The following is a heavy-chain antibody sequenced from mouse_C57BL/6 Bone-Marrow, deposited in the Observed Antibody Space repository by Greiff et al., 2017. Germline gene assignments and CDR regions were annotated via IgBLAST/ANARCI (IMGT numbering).Heavy chain of an antibody. Sequence: VQGVESGAELARPGASVKLSCKASGYTFTSYGISWVKQRTGQGLEWIGEIYPRSGNTYYNEKLKGKATLTADKSSSTAYMELRSLTSEDSAVYFCARYDYYYAMDYWGQGTSVTVSS. CDR3: ARYDYYYAMDY. J-gene: IGHJ4*01. V-gene: IGHV1-81*01. CDR2: IYPRSGNT. CDR1: GYTFTSYG. D-gene: IGHD2-4*01.